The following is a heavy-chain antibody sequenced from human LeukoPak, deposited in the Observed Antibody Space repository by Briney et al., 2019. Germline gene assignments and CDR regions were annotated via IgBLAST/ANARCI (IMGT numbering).Heavy chain of an antibody. Sequence: PGGSLRLSCAASGFTFSSYWMSWVRQAPGKGLEWMANIKQDGSEKYYVDSVKGRFTISRDNAKNSLYLQMNSLRAEDTAVYYCARDTQASHSGSYYSHYWGQGTLVTVSS. CDR1: GFTFSSYW. D-gene: IGHD3-10*01. J-gene: IGHJ4*02. CDR2: IKQDGSEK. CDR3: ARDTQASHSGSYYSHY. V-gene: IGHV3-7*01.